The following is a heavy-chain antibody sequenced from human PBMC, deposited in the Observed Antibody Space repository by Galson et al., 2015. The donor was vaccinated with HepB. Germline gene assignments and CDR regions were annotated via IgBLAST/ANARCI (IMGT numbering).Heavy chain of an antibody. D-gene: IGHD2-21*01. CDR3: ARGPHIYYGMDV. V-gene: IGHV5-10-1*01. CDR2: IDPGDSYT. CDR1: GYSFTSYW. Sequence: QSGAEVTKPGESLKISCEASGYSFTSYWISWVRQMPGKGLEWMGRIDPGDSYTNYSPSFQGHVTISADKSISTAYLQWSSLRASDTAMYYCARGPHIYYGMDVWGQGTTVTVSS. J-gene: IGHJ6*02.